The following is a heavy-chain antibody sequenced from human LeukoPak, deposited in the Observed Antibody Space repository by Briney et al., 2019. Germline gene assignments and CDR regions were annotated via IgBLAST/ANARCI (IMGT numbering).Heavy chain of an antibody. Sequence: SETLSLTCAVYGGSFSGCYWSWIRQPPGKGLEWIGEINHSGSTNYNPSLKSRVTISVDTSKNQFSLKLSSVTAADTAVYYCATRYYYYYMDVWGKGTTVTISS. J-gene: IGHJ6*03. CDR2: INHSGST. CDR1: GGSFSGCY. V-gene: IGHV4-34*01. CDR3: ATRYYYYYMDV.